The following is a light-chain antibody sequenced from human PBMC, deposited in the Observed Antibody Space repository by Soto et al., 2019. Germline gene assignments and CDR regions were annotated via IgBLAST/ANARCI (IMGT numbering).Light chain of an antibody. J-gene: IGLJ2*01. CDR1: SSNIGGNL. CDR3: AVWDDSLNGVV. CDR2: NNN. Sequence: QAVLTQSPSTSGTPGQRVTISCSGSSSNIGGNLVNWYQQIPGTAPKLLIYNNNQRPSGVPDRFSGSKSGTSASLAISGLQSEDEADYYCAVWDDSLNGVVFGGGTKLTVL. V-gene: IGLV1-44*01.